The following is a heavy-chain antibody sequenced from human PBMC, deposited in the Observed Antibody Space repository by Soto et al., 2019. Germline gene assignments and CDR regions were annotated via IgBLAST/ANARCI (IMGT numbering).Heavy chain of an antibody. CDR1: GGSISSSSYY. CDR3: ARVITGDKTAAFDI. Sequence: SETLSLTCTVSGGSISSSSYYWGWIRQPPGKGLEWIGSIYYSGRTYYNPSLKSRVTISVDTSKNQFSLKLSSVTAADTAVYYGARVITGDKTAAFDIWGQGTMVTVSS. D-gene: IGHD7-27*01. J-gene: IGHJ3*02. V-gene: IGHV4-39*07. CDR2: IYYSGRT.